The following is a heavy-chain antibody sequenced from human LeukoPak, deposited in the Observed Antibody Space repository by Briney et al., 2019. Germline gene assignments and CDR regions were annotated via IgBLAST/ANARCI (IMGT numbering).Heavy chain of an antibody. V-gene: IGHV4-34*01. CDR2: INHSGST. CDR3: ARAMYYYDSSGYRRGDFDY. D-gene: IGHD3-22*01. CDR1: GGSFSGYY. Sequence: PSETLSLTCAVYGGSFSGYYWIWIRQPPGKGLEWIGEINHSGSTNYNPSLKSRVTISVDTSKNQFSLKLSSVTAADTAVYYCARAMYYYDSSGYRRGDFDYWGQGTLVTVSS. J-gene: IGHJ4*02.